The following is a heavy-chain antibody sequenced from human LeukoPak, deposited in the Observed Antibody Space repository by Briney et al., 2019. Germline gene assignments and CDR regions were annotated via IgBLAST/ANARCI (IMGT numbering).Heavy chain of an antibody. CDR1: GGTFSSYA. V-gene: IGHV1-69*05. J-gene: IGHJ3*02. Sequence: GASVKVSCKASGGTFSSYAISWVRQAPGQGLEWMGGIIPIFGTANYAQKFQGRVTITTDESTSTAYMELSSLRSEDTAVYYCARDLFFGDSSGGDICGQGTMVTVSS. D-gene: IGHD3-22*01. CDR2: IIPIFGTA. CDR3: ARDLFFGDSSGGDI.